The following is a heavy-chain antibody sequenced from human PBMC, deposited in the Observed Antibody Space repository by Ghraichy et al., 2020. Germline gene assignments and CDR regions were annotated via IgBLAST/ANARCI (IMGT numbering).Heavy chain of an antibody. CDR2: ISYDGRDK. Sequence: GALRLSCVTSGFSFRSYGMHWVRQAPGRGLEWVALISYDGRDKYYRDSMKARVTISRDNSKDTLYLHMNTPRADDTGLYYCARDAGYDYSWGSFRPTYYFDFWGPGTLVTVSS. CDR3: ARDAGYDYSWGSFRPTYYFDF. D-gene: IGHD3-16*02. CDR1: GFSFRSYG. J-gene: IGHJ4*02. V-gene: IGHV3-33*01.